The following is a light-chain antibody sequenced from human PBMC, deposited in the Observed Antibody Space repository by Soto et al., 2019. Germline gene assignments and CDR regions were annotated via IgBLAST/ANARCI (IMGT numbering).Light chain of an antibody. Sequence: EIVLPQSPGTLSLSSGEPATLSWRASQSVSSTYLAWYQQKNGQAPGLVLYGASNRASGIPDRFAGSGSGTDFTLTISSLEPEDFAVYYCQQRSNWPWTFGQGTKVDIK. CDR1: QSVSSTY. J-gene: IGKJ1*01. CDR3: QQRSNWPWT. V-gene: IGKV3D-20*02. CDR2: GAS.